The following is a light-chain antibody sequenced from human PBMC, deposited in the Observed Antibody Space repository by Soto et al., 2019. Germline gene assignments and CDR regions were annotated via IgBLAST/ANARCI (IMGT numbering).Light chain of an antibody. V-gene: IGLV2-14*03. CDR2: DVN. CDR1: SNDIGAYDY. J-gene: IGLJ2*01. Sequence: QSALTQPASVSGSPGQSVTISCTGTSNDIGAYDYVSWYQQVPGKAPKLLIFDVNYRPSEISRRFSGSKSGNSASLTISALQPADEADYYCSAYTNANTLTFSGGTKLTVL. CDR3: SAYTNANTLT.